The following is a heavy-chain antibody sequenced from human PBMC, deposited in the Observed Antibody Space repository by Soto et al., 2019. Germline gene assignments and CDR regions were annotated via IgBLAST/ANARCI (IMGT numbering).Heavy chain of an antibody. V-gene: IGHV3-23*01. CDR2: MSGSTGTT. CDR1: GFRFSNYG. CDR3: SIGTFGRGWES. J-gene: IGHJ4*02. D-gene: IGHD3-16*01. Sequence: EAQLLESGGGLVQPGGSLRLSCAASGFRFSNYGLNWVRQAPGKGLEWVSGMSGSTGTTDYADSVKGRFTISRDNLKNTLYVQMNSLKGEDTAVYYCSIGTFGRGWESWGQGTLVAVSS.